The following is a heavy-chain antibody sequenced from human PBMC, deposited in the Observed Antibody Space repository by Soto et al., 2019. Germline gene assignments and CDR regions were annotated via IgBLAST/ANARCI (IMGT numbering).Heavy chain of an antibody. CDR3: ARGPQSLYGDFDY. J-gene: IGHJ4*02. V-gene: IGHV3-30*04. CDR1: GFTFSSYA. D-gene: IGHD4-17*01. CDR2: ISYDGSNK. Sequence: GGSLRLSCAASGFTFSSYAMHWVRQAPGKGLEWVAVISYDGSNKYYAVSVKGRFTISRDTSKNTLYLQMNSLRAEDTAVYYCARGPQSLYGDFDYWGQGTLVTVSS.